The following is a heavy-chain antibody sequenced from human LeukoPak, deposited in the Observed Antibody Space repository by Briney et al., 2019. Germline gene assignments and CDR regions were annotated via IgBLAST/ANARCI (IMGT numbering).Heavy chain of an antibody. J-gene: IGHJ4*02. D-gene: IGHD5-12*01. CDR1: GFTVSSNY. Sequence: GGSLRLSCAASGFTVSSNYMSWVRQAPGKGLEWVSVIYGGGSTYYADSVKGRFTISRDNSKNTLYLQMNSLRAEDTAVYYCARGYSGYDFFFDYWGQGTLVTVSS. CDR3: ARGYSGYDFFFDY. CDR2: IYGGGST. V-gene: IGHV3-53*01.